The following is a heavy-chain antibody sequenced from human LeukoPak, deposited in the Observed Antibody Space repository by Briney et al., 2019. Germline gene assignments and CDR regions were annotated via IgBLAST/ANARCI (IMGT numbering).Heavy chain of an antibody. D-gene: IGHD3-22*01. J-gene: IGHJ4*02. CDR1: GYTFTSYA. CDR2: INTNTGNP. Sequence: GASVKVSCKASGYTFTSYAMNWVRLAPGQGLEWMGWINTNTGNPTYAQGFTGRFVFSLDTSVSTAYLQISSLKAEDTAVYYCARSWGGDSSGYYEVYDEPFDYWGQGTLVTVSS. CDR3: ARSWGGDSSGYYEVYDEPFDY. V-gene: IGHV7-4-1*02.